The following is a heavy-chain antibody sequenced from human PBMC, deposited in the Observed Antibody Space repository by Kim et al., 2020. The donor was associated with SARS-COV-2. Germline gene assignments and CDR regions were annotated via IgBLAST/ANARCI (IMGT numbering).Heavy chain of an antibody. J-gene: IGHJ4*02. CDR3: AHPPQPDY. V-gene: IGHV3-23*01. Sequence: GGSLRLSCAASGFTFSNYGMSWVRQAPGKGLEWVSGISGSGDTTNYADSVKGRFTISRDNSKNALYLQMSSLRAEDTAIYYCAHPPQPDYCCQGYLVTVS. CDR2: ISGSGDTT. CDR1: GFTFSNYG. D-gene: IGHD6-13*01.